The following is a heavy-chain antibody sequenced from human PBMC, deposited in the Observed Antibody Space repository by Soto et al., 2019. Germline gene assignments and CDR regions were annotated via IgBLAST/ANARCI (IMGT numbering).Heavy chain of an antibody. Sequence: SETLSLTCAVSGGSISSGGYSWSWIRQPPGKGLEWIGYIYHSGSTYYNPSLKSRVTISVDRSRNQFSLKLSSVTAADTAVYYCASATTDTAMAPGYWGQGTLVTVSS. CDR2: IYHSGST. CDR1: GGSISSGGYS. J-gene: IGHJ4*02. D-gene: IGHD5-18*01. CDR3: ASATTDTAMAPGY. V-gene: IGHV4-30-2*01.